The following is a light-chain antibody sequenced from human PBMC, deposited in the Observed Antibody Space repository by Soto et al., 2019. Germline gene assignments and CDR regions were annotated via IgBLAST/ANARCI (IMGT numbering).Light chain of an antibody. V-gene: IGLV2-23*03. CDR2: EGS. CDR3: CSYAGSSTFE. CDR1: SSDVGSYNL. Sequence: QSALPQPASVSVSPGPSITISCTGTSSDVGSYNLVSWYQQHPGKAPKLMIYEGSKRPSGVSNRFSGSKSGNTASLTISGLQAEDEADYYCCSYAGSSTFEFGGGTKVTVL. J-gene: IGLJ2*01.